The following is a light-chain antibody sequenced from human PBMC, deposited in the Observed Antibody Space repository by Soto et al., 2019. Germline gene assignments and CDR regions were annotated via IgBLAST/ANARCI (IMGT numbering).Light chain of an antibody. CDR2: SSS. Sequence: DIQMIQSPSSLSAYVGDRVTITCRASQSISVYLNWYQQKPGKAPNLLLYSSSSLESGVPSRFSGSGSGTDFVLTISRLQPEDFATYFWQQSYSRPPEFGQGTKVEI. CDR1: QSISVY. CDR3: QQSYSRPPE. J-gene: IGKJ1*01. V-gene: IGKV1-39*01.